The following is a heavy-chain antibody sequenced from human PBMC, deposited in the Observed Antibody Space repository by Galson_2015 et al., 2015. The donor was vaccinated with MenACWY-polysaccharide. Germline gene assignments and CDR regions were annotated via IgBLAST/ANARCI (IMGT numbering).Heavy chain of an antibody. CDR2: IKEDGSEK. CDR1: GFTFSTYW. V-gene: IGHV3-7*01. Sequence: SLRLSCAASGFTFSTYWMNWVRQAPGRGLEWVANIKEDGSEKYYVDSVKGRFTISRDNAKNSLYLQMNSLRAEDTAVYCCAGDRVDVSVIDAHTLFDLWGQGTLVIVSS. J-gene: IGHJ4*02. CDR3: AGDRVDVSVIDAHTLFDL. D-gene: IGHD2/OR15-2a*01.